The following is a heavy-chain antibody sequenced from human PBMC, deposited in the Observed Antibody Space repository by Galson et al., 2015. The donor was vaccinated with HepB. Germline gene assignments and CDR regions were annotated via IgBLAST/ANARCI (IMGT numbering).Heavy chain of an antibody. V-gene: IGHV3-48*01. J-gene: IGHJ4*02. CDR2: ISSSSSTI. CDR1: GFTFSGYS. Sequence: SLRLSCAASGFTFSGYSMNWVRQAPGKGLAWVSYISSSSSTIYYADSVKGRFTISRDNSKNTLYLQMNSLRAEDTAVYYCAQLRIAAAGTNYWGQGTLVTVSS. D-gene: IGHD6-13*01. CDR3: AQLRIAAAGTNY.